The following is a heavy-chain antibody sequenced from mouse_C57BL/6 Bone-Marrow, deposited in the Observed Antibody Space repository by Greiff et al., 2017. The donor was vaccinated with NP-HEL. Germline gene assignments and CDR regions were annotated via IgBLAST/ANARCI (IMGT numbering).Heavy chain of an antibody. Sequence: EVQLKESVAELVRPGASVKLSCTASGFNIKNTYMHWVKQRPEQGLEWIGRIDPANGNTKYAPKFQGKATITADTSSNTAYLQLSSLTSEDTAIYYCARSLITTGGYFDVWGTGTTVTVSS. V-gene: IGHV14-3*01. J-gene: IGHJ1*03. D-gene: IGHD1-1*01. CDR3: ARSLITTGGYFDV. CDR2: IDPANGNT. CDR1: GFNIKNTY.